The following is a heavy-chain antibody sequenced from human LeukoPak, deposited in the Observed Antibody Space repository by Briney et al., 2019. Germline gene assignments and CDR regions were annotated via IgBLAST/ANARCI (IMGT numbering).Heavy chain of an antibody. CDR2: IYYSGST. J-gene: IGHJ4*02. V-gene: IGHV4-39*01. CDR1: GGSISSSSYY. CDR3: ASPELLDKHSFDY. D-gene: IGHD1-26*01. Sequence: SETLSLTCTVSGGSISSSSYYWGWIRQPPGKGLEWIGSIYYSGSTYYNPSLKSRVTISVDTSKNQFSLKLSSATAADTAVYYCASPELLDKHSFDYWGQGTLVTVSS.